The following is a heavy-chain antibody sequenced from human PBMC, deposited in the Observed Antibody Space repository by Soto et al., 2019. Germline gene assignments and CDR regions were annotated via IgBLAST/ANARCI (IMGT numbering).Heavy chain of an antibody. Sequence: GAPAKPTSKVSGYTHAELSMHWVRHDNGKGLEWMGGFDPEDGETIYAQKFQGRVTMTEDTSTDTAYMELSSLRSEDTAVYYCATAEYSSSSGCFDIWGQGTMVTVSS. CDR2: FDPEDGET. D-gene: IGHD6-6*01. CDR3: ATAEYSSSSGCFDI. J-gene: IGHJ3*02. CDR1: GYTHAELS. V-gene: IGHV1-24*01.